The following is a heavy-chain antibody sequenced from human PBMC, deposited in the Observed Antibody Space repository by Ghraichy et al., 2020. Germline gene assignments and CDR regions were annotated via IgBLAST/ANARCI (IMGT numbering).Heavy chain of an antibody. CDR3: ARATMVRDPDNEGY. Sequence: LSLTCAASGFTFSSYAMSWVRQAPGKGLEWVSAISGSGGSTYYADSVKGRFTISRDNSKNTLYLQMNSLRAEDTAVYYCARATMVRDPDNEGYWGQGTLVTVSS. V-gene: IGHV3-23*01. J-gene: IGHJ4*02. D-gene: IGHD3-10*01. CDR2: ISGSGGST. CDR1: GFTFSSYA.